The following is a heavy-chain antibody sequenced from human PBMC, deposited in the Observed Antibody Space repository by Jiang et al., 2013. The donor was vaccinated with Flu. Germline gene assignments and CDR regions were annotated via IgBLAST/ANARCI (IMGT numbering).Heavy chain of an antibody. CDR2: IYYSGST. Sequence: GSGLVKPSETLSLTCTVSGGSISSYYWSWIRQPPGKGLEWIGYIYYSGSTNYNPSLKSRVTISVDTSKNQFSLKLSSVTAADTAVYYCASTYDRGGYYWNDIWGQRDNGHRLF. CDR1: GGSISSYY. V-gene: IGHV4-59*08. J-gene: IGHJ3*02. CDR3: ASTYDRGGYYWNDI. D-gene: IGHD3-22*01.